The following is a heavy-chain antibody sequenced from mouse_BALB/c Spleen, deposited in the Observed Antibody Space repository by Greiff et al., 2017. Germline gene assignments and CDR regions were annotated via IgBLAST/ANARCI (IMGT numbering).Heavy chain of an antibody. CDR3: ARDGDAMDY. J-gene: IGHJ4*01. CDR1: GFTFSDYG. Sequence: EVKLMESGGGLVQPGGSRKLSCAASGFTFSDYGMAWVRQAPGKGPEWVAFISNLAYSIYYADTVTGRFTISRENAKNTLYLEMSSLRSEDTAMYYCARDGDAMDYWGQGTSVTVSS. CDR2: ISNLAYSI. V-gene: IGHV5-15*02.